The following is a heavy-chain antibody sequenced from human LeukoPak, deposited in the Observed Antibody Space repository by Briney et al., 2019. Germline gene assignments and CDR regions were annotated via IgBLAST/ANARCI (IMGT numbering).Heavy chain of an antibody. CDR2: ISGTGGST. V-gene: IGHV3-23*01. D-gene: IGHD4-17*01. CDR3: AKDMSTMTTHPKLFFDS. Sequence: GGSLRPSCAASGFTFSRFALSWVRQAPGKGLEWVSAISGTGGSTYYADSVKGRFTISRDNSKNMLYLQMNSLRAEDTAVYYCAKDMSTMTTHPKLFFDSWGQGSIVTVSS. CDR1: GFTFSRFA. J-gene: IGHJ4*02.